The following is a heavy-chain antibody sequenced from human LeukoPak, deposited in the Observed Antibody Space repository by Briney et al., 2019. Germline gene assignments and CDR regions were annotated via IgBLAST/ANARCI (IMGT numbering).Heavy chain of an antibody. CDR3: ARGRDSSGYPHYFDY. V-gene: IGHV4-30-4*01. CDR2: IYYSGST. D-gene: IGHD3-22*01. J-gene: IGHJ4*02. CDR1: GGSISSGDYY. Sequence: SETLSLTCTVSGGSISSGDYYWSWIRQPPGKGLEWIGYIYYSGSTYYNPSLKSRVTISVDTSKNQFSLELSSVTAADTAVYYCARGRDSSGYPHYFDYWGQGTLVTVSS.